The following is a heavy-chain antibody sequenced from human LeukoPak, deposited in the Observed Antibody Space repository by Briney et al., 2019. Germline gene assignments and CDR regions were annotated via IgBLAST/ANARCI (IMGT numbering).Heavy chain of an antibody. CDR3: ARVTVGYYDFWSGYSGYFDY. D-gene: IGHD3-3*01. CDR2: INSDGSST. V-gene: IGHV3-74*01. Sequence: GGSLRLSCAASGFTFSSYWMHWVRQAPGKGLVWVSRINSDGSSTSYADSVKGRVTISRDNAKNTLYLQMNSLRAEDTAVYYCARVTVGYYDFWSGYSGYFDYWGQGTLVTVSS. CDR1: GFTFSSYW. J-gene: IGHJ4*02.